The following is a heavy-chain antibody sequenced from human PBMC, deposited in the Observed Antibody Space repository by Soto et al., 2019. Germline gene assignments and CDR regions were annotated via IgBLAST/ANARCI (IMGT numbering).Heavy chain of an antibody. D-gene: IGHD2-2*01. Sequence: PSETLSLTCTVSGGSISSGGYYWSWIRQHPGKGLEWIGYIYYSGSTYYNPSLKSRVTISVDTSKNQFSLKLSSVTAADTAVYYCAGEDATPSNWFDPWGQGTLVTVSS. CDR3: AGEDATPSNWFDP. CDR1: GGSISSGGYY. V-gene: IGHV4-31*03. CDR2: IYYSGST. J-gene: IGHJ5*02.